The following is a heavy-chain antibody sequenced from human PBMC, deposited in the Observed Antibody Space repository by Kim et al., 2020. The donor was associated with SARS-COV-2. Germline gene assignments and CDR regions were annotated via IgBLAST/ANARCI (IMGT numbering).Heavy chain of an antibody. CDR2: ISYDGSNK. J-gene: IGHJ4*02. Sequence: GGSLRLSCAASGFTFSSYDMHWVRQAPGKGLEWVAVISYDGSNKYYADSVKGRFTISRDNSKNTLYLQMNSLRPEDTAVYYCAKDRELEYSSSWYDYWGQGTLVTVSS. CDR3: AKDRELEYSSSWYDY. CDR1: GFTFSSYD. V-gene: IGHV3-30*18. D-gene: IGHD6-13*01.